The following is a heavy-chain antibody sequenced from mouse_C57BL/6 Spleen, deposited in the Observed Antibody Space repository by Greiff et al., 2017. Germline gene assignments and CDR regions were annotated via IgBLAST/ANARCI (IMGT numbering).Heavy chain of an antibody. CDR3: ARSRMVWYFDV. CDR2: IDPSASYT. V-gene: IGHV1-69*01. CDR1: GYTFTSYW. D-gene: IGHD2-10*02. J-gene: IGHJ1*03. Sequence: QVQLQQPGAELVMPGASVKLSCKASGYTFTSYWMHWVKQSPGQGLEWIGEIDPSASYTNYNQKFKGKSTLTVDKSSSPAYMQLSSLTSEDSAVYYCARSRMVWYFDVWGTGTTVTVSS.